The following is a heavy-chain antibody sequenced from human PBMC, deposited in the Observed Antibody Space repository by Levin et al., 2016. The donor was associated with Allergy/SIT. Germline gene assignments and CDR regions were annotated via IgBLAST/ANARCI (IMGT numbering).Heavy chain of an antibody. CDR1: GYTFTTYQ. CDR3: AREGGFRPFDHGVDL. CDR2: ISPGTGST. V-gene: IGHV1-46*01. D-gene: IGHD4/OR15-4a*01. J-gene: IGHJ3*01. Sequence: ASVKVSCKASGYTFTTYQIYWVRKAPGQGLEWMGIISPGTGSTMSPQKFQGRITLTSDTSANTVYMELSGLESEDTAMYYCAREGGFRPFDHGVDLWGQGTMVTVSS.